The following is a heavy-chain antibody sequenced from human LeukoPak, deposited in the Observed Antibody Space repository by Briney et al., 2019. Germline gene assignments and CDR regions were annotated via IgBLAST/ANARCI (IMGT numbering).Heavy chain of an antibody. CDR1: GYTFTSYD. J-gene: IGHJ5*02. Sequence: ASVKVSCKASGYTFTSYDINWVRQATGQGLEWMGWINPNSGGTNYAQKFQGRVTMTRDTSISTAYMELSRLRSDDTAVYYCARGLPRAASAGTKNWFDPWGQGTLVTVSS. V-gene: IGHV1-2*02. CDR2: INPNSGGT. D-gene: IGHD6-13*01. CDR3: ARGLPRAASAGTKNWFDP.